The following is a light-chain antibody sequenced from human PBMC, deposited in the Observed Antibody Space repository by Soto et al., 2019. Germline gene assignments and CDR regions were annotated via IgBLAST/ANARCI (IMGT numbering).Light chain of an antibody. CDR1: QSIGTY. J-gene: IGKJ4*01. CDR2: AAS. V-gene: IGKV1-8*01. Sequence: AIRMTQSPSSFSASTGDRVTITCRASQSIGTYLAWYQQIPGRAPKLLIFAASTLQRGVPSRFSGSGSGTDFTLTISCLQSEDFATYHCQQYYIYPPTFGGGTKVDSK. CDR3: QQYYIYPPT.